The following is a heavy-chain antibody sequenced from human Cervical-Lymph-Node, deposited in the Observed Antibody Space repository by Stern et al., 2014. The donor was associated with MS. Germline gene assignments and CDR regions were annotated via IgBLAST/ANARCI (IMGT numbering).Heavy chain of an antibody. V-gene: IGHV2-5*02. D-gene: IGHD4-11*01. J-gene: IGHJ4*02. Sequence: QITLKESGPTLVRPTQTLTLTCTFSGFSLSTSGVGVGWIRQPPGKALEWLALIYGDDDKRYSPSLKTRGTITKDTSKNQVVLTMSNMDPADTATYYCAHRRMDYTLFDYWGQGTLVTVS. CDR1: GFSLSTSGVG. CDR2: IYGDDDK. CDR3: AHRRMDYTLFDY.